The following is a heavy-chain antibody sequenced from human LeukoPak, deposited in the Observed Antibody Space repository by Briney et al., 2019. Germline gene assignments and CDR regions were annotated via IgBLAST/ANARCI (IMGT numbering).Heavy chain of an antibody. Sequence: ASVKVSCKASGGTFSNYAISWVRQAPGQGLEWMGGIIPLFDTADYAQKFQGRLTITADESTSTAYMELSSLRPEDTAVYYCARERETGGYMDVWGKGTTVTISS. CDR3: ARERETGGYMDV. CDR1: GGTFSNYA. J-gene: IGHJ6*03. V-gene: IGHV1-69*13. CDR2: IIPLFDTA. D-gene: IGHD7-27*01.